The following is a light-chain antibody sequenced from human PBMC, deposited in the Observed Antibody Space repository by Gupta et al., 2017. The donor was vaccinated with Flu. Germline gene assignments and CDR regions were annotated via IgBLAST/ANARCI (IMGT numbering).Light chain of an antibody. CDR2: EVS. V-gene: IGLV2-23*02. CDR3: CSYADGSTFSYV. J-gene: IGLJ1*01. CDR1: SDVGSYSL. Sequence: SDVGSYSLVSWYQQHPGKAPKLMIYEVSKRPSGVSNRFSASKSGNTASLTITGLQAEDEADYYRCSYADGSTFSYVFGTGTKVTVL.